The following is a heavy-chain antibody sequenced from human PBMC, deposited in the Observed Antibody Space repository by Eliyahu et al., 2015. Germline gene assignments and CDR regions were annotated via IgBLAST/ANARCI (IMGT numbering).Heavy chain of an antibody. CDR3: ARAARLVDC. CDR1: GFTFSSSS. J-gene: IGHJ4*02. V-gene: IGHV3-7*04. Sequence: EMQLVESGGGLVQPGGSLRLSCAASGFTFSSSSMSWVRQAPGKGLEWVASIKQDGSERYYVDPVKGRFTVSRDNAKNSLYLEMNSLRAEDTAVYYCARAARLVDCWGQGTLVTVSS. D-gene: IGHD5-12*01. CDR2: IKQDGSER.